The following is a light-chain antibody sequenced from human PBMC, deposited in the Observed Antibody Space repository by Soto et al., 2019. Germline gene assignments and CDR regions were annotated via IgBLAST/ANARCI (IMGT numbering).Light chain of an antibody. CDR1: QTVSNNW. Sequence: ENVLTQSPATLSLSPGERATLSCRASQTVSNNWLAWYQQRPGQAPRLLIYGASTRATGIPDRFSGSGSGTDFTLTISRLEPEDFSVFYCQHYGNSRAFGRRTKVEIK. V-gene: IGKV3-20*01. CDR2: GAS. CDR3: QHYGNSRA. J-gene: IGKJ1*01.